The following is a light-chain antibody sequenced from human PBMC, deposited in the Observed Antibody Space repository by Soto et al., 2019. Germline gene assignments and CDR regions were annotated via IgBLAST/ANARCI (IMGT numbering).Light chain of an antibody. V-gene: IGKV3D-15*01. Sequence: ETVMTQSPATLSVSPVERSTLSGRASQILSSDSGWYQQKPGQAPRLLIYGISKRAAGIPDRFTGSGSGTDFTLTIDGLEPEDFAVYYCQQYTQSLWTFGQGTKVDIK. CDR3: QQYTQSLWT. CDR1: QILSSD. CDR2: GIS. J-gene: IGKJ1*01.